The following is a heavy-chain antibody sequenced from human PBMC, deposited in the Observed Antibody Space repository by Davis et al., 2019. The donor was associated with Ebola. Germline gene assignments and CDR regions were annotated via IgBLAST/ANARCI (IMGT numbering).Heavy chain of an antibody. CDR2: IKQDGSEK. CDR3: ARDQETYYDFWSGYYTSHYGMDV. V-gene: IGHV3-7*01. J-gene: IGHJ6*02. CDR1: GFTFSSYA. D-gene: IGHD3-3*01. Sequence: GESLKISCAASGFTFSSYAMSWVRQAPGKGLEWVANIKQDGSEKYYVDSVKGRFTISRDNAKNSLYLQMNSLRAEDTAVYYCARDQETYYDFWSGYYTSHYGMDVWGQGTTVTVSS.